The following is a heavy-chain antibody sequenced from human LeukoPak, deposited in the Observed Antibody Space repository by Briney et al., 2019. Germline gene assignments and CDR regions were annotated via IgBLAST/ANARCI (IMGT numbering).Heavy chain of an antibody. CDR3: ATEGVATITGLDY. CDR1: GYTFTGYY. D-gene: IGHD5-24*01. J-gene: IGHJ4*02. V-gene: IGHV1-46*01. Sequence: ASVKVSCKASGYTFTGYYMHWVRQAPGQGLEWMGIINPSGYSTSYAQNFQGRVTMTRDTSTSTVYMELSSLTSEDTAVYYCATEGVATITGLDYWGQGTLVTVSS. CDR2: INPSGYST.